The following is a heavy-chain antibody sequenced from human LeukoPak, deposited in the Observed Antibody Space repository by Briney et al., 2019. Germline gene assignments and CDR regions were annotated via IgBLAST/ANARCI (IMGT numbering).Heavy chain of an antibody. Sequence: SETLSLTCTVSGGSISSYYWSWIRQPPGKGLEWIGYIYYSGSTNYNPSLKSRVTISVDTSKNQFSLKLSSVTAADTAVYYCARAVPELWFGELSRRNWFDPWGQGTLVTVSS. CDR3: ARAVPELWFGELSRRNWFDP. CDR1: GGSISSYY. D-gene: IGHD3-10*01. CDR2: IYYSGST. V-gene: IGHV4-59*01. J-gene: IGHJ5*02.